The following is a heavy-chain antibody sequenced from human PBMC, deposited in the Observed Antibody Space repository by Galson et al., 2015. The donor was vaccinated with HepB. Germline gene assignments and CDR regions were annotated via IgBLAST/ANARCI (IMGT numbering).Heavy chain of an antibody. CDR1: GFTFSSYG. Sequence: SLRLSCAASGFTFSSYGMHWVRQAPGKGLEWVAVIWYDGSNKYYADSVKGRFTISRDNSKNTLYLQMNSLRAEDTAVYYCARDADALEYFDYWGQGTLVTVSS. CDR3: ARDADALEYFDY. CDR2: IWYDGSNK. D-gene: IGHD1-1*01. V-gene: IGHV3-33*01. J-gene: IGHJ4*02.